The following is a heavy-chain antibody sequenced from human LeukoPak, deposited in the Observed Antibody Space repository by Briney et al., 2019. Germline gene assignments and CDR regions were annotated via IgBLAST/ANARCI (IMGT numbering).Heavy chain of an antibody. CDR1: GGSISSYY. J-gene: IGHJ4*02. D-gene: IGHD2-15*01. CDR2: IYTSGST. CDR3: ARCKGYCSGGSCSNYFDY. Sequence: SETLSLTSTVSGGSISSYYWSWIRQPAGKGLEWIGRIYTSGSTNYNPSLKSRVTISVDTSKNQFSLKLSSVTAADTAVYYCARCKGYCSGGSCSNYFDYWGQGTLVTVSS. V-gene: IGHV4-4*07.